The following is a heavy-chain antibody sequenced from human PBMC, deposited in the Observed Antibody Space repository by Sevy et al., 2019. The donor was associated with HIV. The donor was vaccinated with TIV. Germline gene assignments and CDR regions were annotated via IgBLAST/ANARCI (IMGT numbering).Heavy chain of an antibody. CDR1: GFTFNTYS. D-gene: IGHD2-21*01. CDR3: ARCPGHYSIDY. V-gene: IGHV3-48*02. J-gene: IGHJ4*02. Sequence: GGSLRLSCAASGFTFNTYSLIWVRQTPGKGLEWLSFIGTAAGVTYYADSVKGRFTISRDNAKNSLYLQMNSLRDEDTAVYYCARCPGHYSIDYWVQGTLVTVSS. CDR2: IGTAAGVT.